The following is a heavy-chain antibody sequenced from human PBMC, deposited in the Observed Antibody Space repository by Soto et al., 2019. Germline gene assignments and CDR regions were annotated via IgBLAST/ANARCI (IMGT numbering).Heavy chain of an antibody. CDR3: AKEVLYYGDRLYYFDY. CDR2: ISYDGSNK. D-gene: IGHD3-10*01. Sequence: PGGSLRVSCGASGITVSNSRMSWVRQAPGKGLEWVAVISYDGSNKYYADSVKGRFTISRDNSKNTLYLQMNSLRAEDTAVYYCAKEVLYYGDRLYYFDYWGQGTLVTVSS. CDR1: GITVSNSR. J-gene: IGHJ4*02. V-gene: IGHV3-30*18.